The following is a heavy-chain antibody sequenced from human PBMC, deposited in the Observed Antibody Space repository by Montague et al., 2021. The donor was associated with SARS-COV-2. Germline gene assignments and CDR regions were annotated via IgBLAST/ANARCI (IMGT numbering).Heavy chain of an antibody. D-gene: IGHD3-3*01. CDR2: IDYSGRT. Sequence: SETLSLTCTVSGGSISSYYWSWIRQPPGKGLEWIGYIDYSGRTNXKPSLKSRVTISVDTSKNQFSLKPSSVTAADTAVYYCARGSSFVTIFGVVITDPLFDYWGQGTLVAVSS. CDR3: ARGSSFVTIFGVVITDPLFDY. CDR1: GGSISSYY. V-gene: IGHV4-59*12. J-gene: IGHJ4*02.